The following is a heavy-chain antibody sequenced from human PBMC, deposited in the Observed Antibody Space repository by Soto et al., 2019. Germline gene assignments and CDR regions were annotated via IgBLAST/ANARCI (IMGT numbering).Heavy chain of an antibody. V-gene: IGHV3-74*01. D-gene: IGHD6-19*01. J-gene: IGHJ4*02. CDR1: VFTFRSYW. Sequence: PGGSLRLSCAASVFTFRSYWMFWVRQAPGKGLVWVARIDRDGSSINYADSVTGRVTISRDNAKNTLYLQLNSLRAEDTVVYYCARGGRYSSGWYGHYWGQGTLVTVSS. CDR3: ARGGRYSSGWYGHY. CDR2: IDRDGSSI.